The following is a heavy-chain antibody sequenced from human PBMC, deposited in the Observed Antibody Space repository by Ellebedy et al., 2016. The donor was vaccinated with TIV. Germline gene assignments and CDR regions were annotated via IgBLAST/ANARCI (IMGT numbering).Heavy chain of an antibody. CDR3: ARRASGSYYFDA. J-gene: IGHJ4*02. Sequence: GGSLRLSXAASGFTVSSNYMSWVRQAPGKGLEWVSIMFSGGSTKYADSVEGRCTISRDNSKNTVFLQMNSLRAEDTAVYYCARRASGSYYFDAWGQGTLVTVSS. CDR2: MFSGGST. CDR1: GFTVSSNY. D-gene: IGHD1-26*01. V-gene: IGHV3-53*01.